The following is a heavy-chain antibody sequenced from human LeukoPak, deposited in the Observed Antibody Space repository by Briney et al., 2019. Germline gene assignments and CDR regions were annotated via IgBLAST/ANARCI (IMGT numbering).Heavy chain of an antibody. D-gene: IGHD3-10*01. CDR1: GDSLSSGGYS. CDR3: ARHRYYYRSGSYYGAPYYMDV. CDR2: IRYSGST. J-gene: IGHJ6*03. Sequence: SETLSLTCEVSGDSLSSGGYSWSWIRQPPGKGLEWIGYIRYSGSTYYNPSLKSRLTMSVEASKTQFSLRLSSVTAADTAVYYCARHRYYYRSGSYYGAPYYMDVWGKGTTVTISS. V-gene: IGHV4-30-4*07.